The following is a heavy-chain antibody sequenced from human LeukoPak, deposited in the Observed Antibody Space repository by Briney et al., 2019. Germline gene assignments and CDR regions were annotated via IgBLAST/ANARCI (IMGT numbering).Heavy chain of an antibody. CDR3: ATGFEFRNYYASSGYYLIYLDY. CDR2: INHSGST. Sequence: SETLSRTGAGYGVSFSGYYWSWIRQAPGNGREWSVEINHSGSTNYNPSLKSRVTISVDTSNNPFSLTLSSVTAADTAVYYCATGFEFRNYYASSGYYLIYLDYWGPGTLVTASS. J-gene: IGHJ4*02. CDR1: GVSFSGYY. V-gene: IGHV4-34*01. D-gene: IGHD3-22*01.